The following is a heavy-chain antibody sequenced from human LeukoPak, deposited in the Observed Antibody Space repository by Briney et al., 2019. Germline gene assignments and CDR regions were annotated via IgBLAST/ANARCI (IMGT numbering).Heavy chain of an antibody. CDR3: AKSVVRGVTLPDY. D-gene: IGHD3-10*01. Sequence: PGGSLRLSCAASGFTFSSYAMSWVRQAPGKGLEWVSAISGSGGSIYYADSVKGPFTISRDNSKNTLYLQMNSLRAEDTAVYYCAKSVVRGVTLPDYWGQGTLVTVSS. J-gene: IGHJ4*02. CDR2: ISGSGGSI. CDR1: GFTFSSYA. V-gene: IGHV3-23*01.